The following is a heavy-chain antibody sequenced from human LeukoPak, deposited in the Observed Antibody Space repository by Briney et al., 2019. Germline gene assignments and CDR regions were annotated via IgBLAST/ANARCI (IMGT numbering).Heavy chain of an antibody. CDR2: ISAYNGNT. J-gene: IGHJ6*02. Sequence: ASVKVSCKASGYTFTSYGISWVRQAPGQGLEWMGWISAYNGNTNYAQKLQGRVTMTTDTSTSTAYMELRSLRSDDTAVYYCARAPGYCSSTGCYTDYYYGMDVWGQGTTVTVSS. V-gene: IGHV1-18*01. CDR1: GYTFTSYG. CDR3: ARAPGYCSSTGCYTDYYYGMDV. D-gene: IGHD2-2*02.